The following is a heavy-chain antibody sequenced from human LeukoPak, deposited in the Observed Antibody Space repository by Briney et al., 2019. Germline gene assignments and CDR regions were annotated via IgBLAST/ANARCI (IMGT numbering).Heavy chain of an antibody. CDR1: GFTFSSYS. CDR2: ISSSSSYI. D-gene: IGHD4-17*01. Sequence: GGSLRLSCAASGFTFSSYSMNWVRQAPGKGLEWVSSISSSSSYIYYADSVKGRFTISRDNSKNTLYLQMNSLRAEDTAVYYCAKAVTLNYFDYWGQGTLVTVSS. CDR3: AKAVTLNYFDY. V-gene: IGHV3-21*04. J-gene: IGHJ4*02.